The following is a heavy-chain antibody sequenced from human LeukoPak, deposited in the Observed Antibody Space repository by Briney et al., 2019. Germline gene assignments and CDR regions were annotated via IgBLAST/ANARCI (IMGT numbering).Heavy chain of an antibody. Sequence: PSETLSLTCTVSGGSISSFYWSWIRQPAGKGMEWIGRIYTSGSTNYNPSLKSRVTMSVDTSKNQLSLKVTSVTAADTAVYYCARYAYGDYFFDYWGQGTLVTVSS. CDR1: GGSISSFY. J-gene: IGHJ4*02. CDR2: IYTSGST. D-gene: IGHD4-17*01. V-gene: IGHV4-4*07. CDR3: ARYAYGDYFFDY.